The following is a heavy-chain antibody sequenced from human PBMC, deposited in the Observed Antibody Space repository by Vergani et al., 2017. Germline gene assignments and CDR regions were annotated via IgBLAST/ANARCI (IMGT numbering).Heavy chain of an antibody. CDR2: VIPIFGPA. CDR1: GGTFSSYA. V-gene: IGHV1-69*01. CDR3: ARASGSRYYYYYMDV. D-gene: IGHD3-10*01. J-gene: IGHJ6*03. Sequence: QVQLVQSGAEVKKPGSSVKVSCKASGGTFSSYAISWVRQAPGQGLEWMGGVIPIFGPATYALTFQGRVTITADESTITAYMELSSLSSADTAVYYCARASGSRYYYYYMDVWGKGTTVTVSS.